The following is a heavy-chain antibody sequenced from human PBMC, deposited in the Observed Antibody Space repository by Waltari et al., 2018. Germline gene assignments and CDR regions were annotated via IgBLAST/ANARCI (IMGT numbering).Heavy chain of an antibody. D-gene: IGHD3-10*01. CDR1: GYTFTSYG. Sequence: QVQLVQSGAEVKKPGASVKVSCKASGYTFTSYGISWVRQAPGQGLEWMGWISAYNGNTNYAQKIQGRVTMTTDTATSTAYMELRSLRSDDTAVYYCARDYGFGECPPHFDYWGQGTLVTVSS. CDR2: ISAYNGNT. J-gene: IGHJ4*02. V-gene: IGHV1-18*01. CDR3: ARDYGFGECPPHFDY.